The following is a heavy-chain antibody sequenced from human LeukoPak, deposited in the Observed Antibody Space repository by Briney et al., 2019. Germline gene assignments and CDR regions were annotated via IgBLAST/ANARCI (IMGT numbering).Heavy chain of an antibody. CDR3: ALRHAPIFDY. D-gene: IGHD4-17*01. Sequence: GGSLRLSCAASGFTFSSYAMHWVRQAPGKGLEWVAVISYDGSNKYYADSVKGRFTISRDNSKNTLYLQMNSLRAEDTAVYYCALRHAPIFDYWGQGTLVTVSS. V-gene: IGHV3-30-3*01. CDR2: ISYDGSNK. J-gene: IGHJ4*02. CDR1: GFTFSSYA.